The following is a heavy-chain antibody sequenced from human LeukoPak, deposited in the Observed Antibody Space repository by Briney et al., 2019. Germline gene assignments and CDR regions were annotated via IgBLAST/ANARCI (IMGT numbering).Heavy chain of an antibody. D-gene: IGHD4-17*01. Sequence: GGSLRLSCAASGFSFISYGMHWVRQAPGMGLEWVGVISDDGRSKDYADPVKGRFTISRDNSKDTLYLQMNSLRDEDTAVYYCAKRPSDYGDYVSYFDYWGQGTLVTVSS. V-gene: IGHV3-30*18. J-gene: IGHJ4*02. CDR1: GFSFISYG. CDR3: AKRPSDYGDYVSYFDY. CDR2: ISDDGRSK.